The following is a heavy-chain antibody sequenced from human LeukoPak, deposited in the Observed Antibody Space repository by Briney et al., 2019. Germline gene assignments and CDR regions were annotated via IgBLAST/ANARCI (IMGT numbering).Heavy chain of an antibody. V-gene: IGHV4-30-4*08. Sequence: SQTLSLTCTVSGGSISSGGYYWSWIRQPPGKGLEWIGFIYYSGSTYYNPSLKSRVTISVDTSKNQFSLKLSSVTAADTAVYYCARSHPDYYDSSGYLFDYWGQGTLVTVSS. CDR2: IYYSGST. J-gene: IGHJ4*02. D-gene: IGHD3-22*01. CDR3: ARSHPDYYDSSGYLFDY. CDR1: GGSISSGGYY.